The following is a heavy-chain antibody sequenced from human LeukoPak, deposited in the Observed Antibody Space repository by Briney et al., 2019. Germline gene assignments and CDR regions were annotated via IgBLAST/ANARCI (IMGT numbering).Heavy chain of an antibody. D-gene: IGHD6-19*01. V-gene: IGHV3-23*01. CDR1: GFMFKNYG. Sequence: GGSLRLSCAASGFMFKNYGMSWVRQAPGKWLEWVSAVDGGGGSTYYADSVKGRFTISRDNSKNTLFLQMNSLRADDTAVYYCARKAFSTGWTYFDYWGQGLLVTVSS. CDR2: VDGGGGST. CDR3: ARKAFSTGWTYFDY. J-gene: IGHJ4*02.